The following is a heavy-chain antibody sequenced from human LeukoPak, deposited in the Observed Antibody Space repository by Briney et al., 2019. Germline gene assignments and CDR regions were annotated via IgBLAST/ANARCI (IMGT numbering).Heavy chain of an antibody. J-gene: IGHJ3*02. D-gene: IGHD5-24*01. CDR2: ISSSSSYI. V-gene: IGHV3-21*01. Sequence: PGGSLRLSCAASGFTFSSYSMNWVRQAPGKGLEWVSSISSSSSYIYYADSVKGRFTISRDNAKNSLYLQMNSLRAEDTAVYYCARDWMARDAFDIWGQGTMVTVSS. CDR1: GFTFSSYS. CDR3: ARDWMARDAFDI.